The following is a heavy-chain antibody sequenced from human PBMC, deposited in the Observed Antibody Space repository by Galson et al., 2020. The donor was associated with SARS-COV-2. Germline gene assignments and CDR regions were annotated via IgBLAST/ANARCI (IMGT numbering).Heavy chain of an antibody. Sequence: TGGSLRLSCAASGFTFSTYWMTWVRQAPGKGLEWVANIKQDGTETYYLDSVKGRFTISRDNAKNSLYLQMNSLRVEDTAVYFCGTDRVDPRSSSSPRFAYWGQGTLVTVSS. D-gene: IGHD2-2*01. CDR1: GFTFSTYW. CDR3: GTDRVDPRSSSSPRFAY. J-gene: IGHJ4*02. CDR2: IKQDGTET. V-gene: IGHV3-7*01.